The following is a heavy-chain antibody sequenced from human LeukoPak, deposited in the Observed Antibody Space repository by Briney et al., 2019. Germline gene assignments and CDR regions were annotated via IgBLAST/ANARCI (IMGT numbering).Heavy chain of an antibody. V-gene: IGHV3-30-3*02. Sequence: SGGSLRLSCAASGFTFSSYAMLWVRQAPGKGLEWVAVISYDGSNKYYADSVKGRFTISRDNSKNTLYLQMNSLRAEDTAVYYCAKLRSGYSYGLDYWGQGTLVTVSS. J-gene: IGHJ4*02. CDR2: ISYDGSNK. CDR1: GFTFSSYA. CDR3: AKLRSGYSYGLDY. D-gene: IGHD5-18*01.